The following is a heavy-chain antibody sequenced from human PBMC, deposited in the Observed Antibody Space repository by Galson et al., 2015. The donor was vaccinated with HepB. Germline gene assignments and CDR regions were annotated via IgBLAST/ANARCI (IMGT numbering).Heavy chain of an antibody. J-gene: IGHJ4*02. D-gene: IGHD3-10*01. CDR3: ARERGLWFGELSSWSDY. Sequence: SLRLSCAASGFTFSSYSMNWVRQAPGKGLEWVSSISSSSSYIYYADSVKGRFTISRDNAKNSLYLQMNSLRAEDTAVYYCARERGLWFGELSSWSDYWGQGTLVTVSS. CDR1: GFTFSSYS. V-gene: IGHV3-21*01. CDR2: ISSSSSYI.